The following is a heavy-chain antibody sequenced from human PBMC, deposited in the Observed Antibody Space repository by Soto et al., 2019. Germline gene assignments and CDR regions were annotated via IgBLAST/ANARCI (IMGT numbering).Heavy chain of an antibody. Sequence: SGPTLVNPIQTLTLTCTFSGFSLSTSGMCVSWIRQPPGKALEWLARIDWDDDKYYSTSLKTRLTISKDTSKNQVVLTMTNMDPVDTATYYCARIAPYSSGRRYFDYWGQGTLVTVSS. D-gene: IGHD3-22*01. V-gene: IGHV2-70*11. CDR3: ARIAPYSSGRRYFDY. J-gene: IGHJ4*02. CDR1: GFSLSTSGMC. CDR2: IDWDDDK.